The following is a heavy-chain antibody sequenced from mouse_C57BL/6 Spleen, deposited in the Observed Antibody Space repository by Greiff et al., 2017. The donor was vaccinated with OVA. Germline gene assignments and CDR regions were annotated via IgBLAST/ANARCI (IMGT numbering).Heavy chain of an antibody. CDR3: ARFLGSSYPYFDY. CDR1: GYTFTSYG. CDR2: IYPRSGNT. V-gene: IGHV1-81*01. Sequence: VQLQQSGAELARPGASVKLSCKASGYTFTSYGISWVNQRPGQGLEWIGEIYPRSGNTYYNEKFKGKATRTADKSSSTAYMELRSLTSEDSAVYFCARFLGSSYPYFDYWGQGTTLTVSS. D-gene: IGHD1-1*01. J-gene: IGHJ2*01.